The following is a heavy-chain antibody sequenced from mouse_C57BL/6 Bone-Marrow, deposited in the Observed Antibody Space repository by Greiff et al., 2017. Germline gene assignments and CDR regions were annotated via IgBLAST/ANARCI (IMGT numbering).Heavy chain of an antibody. J-gene: IGHJ2*01. CDR3: ARGLLWLREGYFDY. CDR2: ISDGGSYT. V-gene: IGHV5-4*03. Sequence: EVKVVESGGGLVKPGGSLKLSCAASGFTFSSYAMSWVRQTPEKRLEWVATISDGGSYTYYPDNVKGRFTISRDNAKNNLYLQMSHLKSEDTAMYYCARGLLWLREGYFDYWGQGTTLTVSS. CDR1: GFTFSSYA. D-gene: IGHD2-2*01.